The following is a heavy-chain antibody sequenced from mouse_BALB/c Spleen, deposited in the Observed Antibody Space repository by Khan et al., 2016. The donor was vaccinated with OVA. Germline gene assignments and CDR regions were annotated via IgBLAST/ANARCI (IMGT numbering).Heavy chain of an antibody. CDR3: ARSRWGYYVD. D-gene: IGHD2-3*01. J-gene: IGHJ2*01. CDR1: GGSITSSY. V-gene: IGHV3-8*02. CDR2: ISYSGST. Sequence: VQLKQSGPSLVKPSQTLSLTCSVTGGSITSSYWNWIRKFPGNKLEYMGYISYSGSTFYNPSLKSRVSITRDTSKNQYYLHLNSVTTEDTATDNCARSRWGYYVDWGQGTTLIVSS.